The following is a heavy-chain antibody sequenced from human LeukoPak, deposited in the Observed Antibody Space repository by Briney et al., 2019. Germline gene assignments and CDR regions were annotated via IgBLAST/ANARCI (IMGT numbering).Heavy chain of an antibody. V-gene: IGHV4-39*07. D-gene: IGHD1-14*01. CDR3: AYNRNRTIDTFDI. J-gene: IGHJ3*02. Sequence: PSETLPDTRTVSGGSISSSNYYWGWIRQPPGKGLEWIGSIYYSGSTYYNPSLKSRVTISVDTSKNQLSLKLSSVTAADTAVYYCAYNRNRTIDTFDIWGQGTLVTVSS. CDR2: IYYSGST. CDR1: GGSISSSNYY.